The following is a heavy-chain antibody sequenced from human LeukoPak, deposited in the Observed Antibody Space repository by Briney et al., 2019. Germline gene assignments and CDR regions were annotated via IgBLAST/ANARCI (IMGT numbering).Heavy chain of an antibody. CDR3: ARVYSSSTVCFDH. V-gene: IGHV4-39*07. CDR2: VYYPGNT. Sequence: PSETLSLTCTVSGVSIGSSNNYWGWVRQAPGKGLEWIGSVYYPGNTHYNPSLKSRVTISVDTFRNQFSLRLSSVTAADTAVYYCARVYSSSTVCFDHWGQGTLVTVSS. J-gene: IGHJ4*02. D-gene: IGHD6-6*01. CDR1: GVSIGSSNNY.